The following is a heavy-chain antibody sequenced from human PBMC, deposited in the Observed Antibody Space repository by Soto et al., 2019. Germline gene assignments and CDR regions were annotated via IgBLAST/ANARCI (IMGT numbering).Heavy chain of an antibody. D-gene: IGHD1-26*01. Sequence: SETLSLTCAVYGGSFSGYYWSWIRQPPGKGLEWIGEISHSGSTNYNPSLKSRVTISVDTSKNQFSLKLSSVTAADTAVYYCARASWELRANYYYYGMDVWGQGTTVTVSS. J-gene: IGHJ6*02. CDR3: ARASWELRANYYYYGMDV. CDR2: ISHSGST. V-gene: IGHV4-34*01. CDR1: GGSFSGYY.